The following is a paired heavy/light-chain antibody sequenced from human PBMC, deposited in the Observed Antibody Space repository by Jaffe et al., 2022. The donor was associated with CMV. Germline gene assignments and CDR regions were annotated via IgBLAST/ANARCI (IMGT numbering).Light chain of an antibody. V-gene: IGKV1-39*01. Sequence: DIQMTQSPSSLSASVGDSVAITCRASQRISKYLNWYQQRPGKAPKLLIYVASSLHSGVPSRFSGSGSGTDFTLTISNLQPEDFATYFCQQSYSSPWTFGQGTKVEV. CDR2: VAS. CDR1: QRISKY. J-gene: IGKJ1*01. CDR3: QQSYSSPWT.
Heavy chain of an antibody. V-gene: IGHV2-26*01. J-gene: IGHJ4*02. CDR3: ARIRGRDGYNLFGPGVPPHCDS. CDR2: IFSNDET. Sequence: QVTLKESGPVLVTPTETLTLTCTVSGFSLSDAGLAVGWIRQPPGKALEWLAHIFSNDETAYSTSLKTRLTISKDTSRSHVVLTMTNMSPLDTATYYCARIRGRDGYNLFGPGVPPHCDSWGPGTLVTVSS. CDR1: GFSLSDAGLA. D-gene: IGHD5-12*01.